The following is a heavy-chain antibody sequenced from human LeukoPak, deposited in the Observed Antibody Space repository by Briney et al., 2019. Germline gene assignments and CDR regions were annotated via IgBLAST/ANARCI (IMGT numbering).Heavy chain of an antibody. CDR1: ASTFSSYS. CDR3: AKRVSGSSWEHQTIDY. D-gene: IGHD6-13*01. V-gene: IGHV3-23*01. J-gene: IGHJ4*02. Sequence: PGPSLRPSCAASASTFSSYSMNWVRPAPGKGLEWVSAISNGGATRNYADSVRGRFTISRDNSQNTLYLQMNSLRADDTAVYYCAKRVSGSSWEHQTIDYWGQGTLVTVSS. CDR2: ISNGGATR.